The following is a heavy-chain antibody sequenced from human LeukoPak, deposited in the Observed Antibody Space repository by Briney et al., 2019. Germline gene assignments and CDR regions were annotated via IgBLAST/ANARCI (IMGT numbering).Heavy chain of an antibody. CDR1: GFTVSSNY. Sequence: PGGSLRLSCAASGFTVSSNYMSWVRQAPGKGLEWVSVIYSGGSTYYADSVKGRFTISRDNSKNTLYLQMNSLRAEDTAVYYCAKDSQVVVPGGVDYWGQGTLVTVSS. V-gene: IGHV3-53*05. CDR3: AKDSQVVVPGGVDY. D-gene: IGHD2-2*01. J-gene: IGHJ4*02. CDR2: IYSGGST.